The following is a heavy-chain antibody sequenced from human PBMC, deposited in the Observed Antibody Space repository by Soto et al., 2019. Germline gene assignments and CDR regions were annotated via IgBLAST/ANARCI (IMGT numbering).Heavy chain of an antibody. Sequence: GASVKVSRKASGYTITTYSMHWVRQAPGQRLEWMGWIHAGNGNTEHSQKFQGRVTITRDTSASTAYLELGSLRSEDTAVYYCARAACSSTSCYNYYAYGMDVWGQGTAVTVSS. D-gene: IGHD2-2*01. CDR3: ARAACSSTSCYNYYAYGMDV. V-gene: IGHV1-3*01. J-gene: IGHJ6*02. CDR1: GYTITTYS. CDR2: IHAGNGNT.